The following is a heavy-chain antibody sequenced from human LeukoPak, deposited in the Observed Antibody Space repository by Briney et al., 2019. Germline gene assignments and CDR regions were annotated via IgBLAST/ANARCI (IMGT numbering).Heavy chain of an antibody. Sequence: SETLSLTCTVSGGSISSSSYYWGWIRQPPGKGLEWIGSIYYSGSTYYNPSLKSRVTISVDTSKNQFSLKLSSVTAADTAVYYCARRVFAVAGTAFVYWGQGTLVTVSS. J-gene: IGHJ4*02. CDR3: ARRVFAVAGTAFVY. CDR2: IYYSGST. D-gene: IGHD6-19*01. CDR1: GGSISSSSYY. V-gene: IGHV4-39*01.